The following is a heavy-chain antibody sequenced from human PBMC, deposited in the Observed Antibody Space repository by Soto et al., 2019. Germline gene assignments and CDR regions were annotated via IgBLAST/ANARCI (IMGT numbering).Heavy chain of an antibody. CDR3: AADGSGYALTRPFDY. CDR1: GFTFTSSA. J-gene: IGHJ4*02. Sequence: QMQLVQSGPEVKKPGTSVKVSCKASGFTFTSSAVQWVRQARGQRLEWIGWIVVGSGNTDYAQKFQERVTITRDKSTSTAHMELSSLRSEDTAVYYCAADGSGYALTRPFDYWGQGTLVTVSS. D-gene: IGHD5-12*01. CDR2: IVVGSGNT. V-gene: IGHV1-58*01.